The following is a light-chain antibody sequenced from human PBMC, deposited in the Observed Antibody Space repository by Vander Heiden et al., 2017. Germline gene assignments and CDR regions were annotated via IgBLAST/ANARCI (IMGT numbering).Light chain of an antibody. CDR3: QTWDRSTVV. CDR1: KLGDKY. Sequence: SYEVTQQPSVSVSPGQTASITCSGDKLGDKYACWYQQKPGQSPVVVIYQDTKRPSGIPERFAGSNSGNTATLTISGTQAMDEADYYCQTWDRSTVVFGGGTKLTVL. V-gene: IGLV3-1*01. CDR2: QDT. J-gene: IGLJ2*01.